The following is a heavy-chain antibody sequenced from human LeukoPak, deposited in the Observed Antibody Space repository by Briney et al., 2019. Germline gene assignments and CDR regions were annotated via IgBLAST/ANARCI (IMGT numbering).Heavy chain of an antibody. D-gene: IGHD1-14*01. V-gene: IGHV3-74*03. Sequence: PGRSLRLSCAASGFTLGSYWMHWVRQGPGKGLEWVSRIKDDGSSTKYADPVKGRFTASRDNAKNTLYRQMNSLRAEDRAVYFCASGPTGFAWGQGTLVTVSS. J-gene: IGHJ5*02. CDR1: GFTLGSYW. CDR3: ASGPTGFA. CDR2: IKDDGSST.